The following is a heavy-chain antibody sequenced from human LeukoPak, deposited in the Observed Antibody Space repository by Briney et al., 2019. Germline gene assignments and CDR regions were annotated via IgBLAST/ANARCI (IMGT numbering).Heavy chain of an antibody. Sequence: SETLSLTCTVSGGSISSSSYYWGWIRQPPGKGLEWIGSIYYSGSTYYNPSLKSRVTISVDTSKNQFSLKLSSVTAADTAVYYCARLGGIAAAGSPDYWGQGTLVTVSS. CDR3: ARLGGIAAAGSPDY. CDR2: IYYSGST. J-gene: IGHJ4*02. D-gene: IGHD6-13*01. V-gene: IGHV4-39*01. CDR1: GGSISSSSYY.